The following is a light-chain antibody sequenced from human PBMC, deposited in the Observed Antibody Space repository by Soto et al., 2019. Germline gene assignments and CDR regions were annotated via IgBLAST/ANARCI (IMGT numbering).Light chain of an antibody. J-gene: IGKJ3*01. CDR1: QSVSNNY. CDR2: GAS. CDR3: HQYCISAT. V-gene: IGKV3-20*01. Sequence: EIVLTQSPGTLSLSPGERATLSCRASQSVSNNYLAWYQQKPGQAPRLLIYGASNRATGIPDRFSGSGSVTDFSLTIIILEPEDFSVYYCHQYCISATFCQGTIVDIK.